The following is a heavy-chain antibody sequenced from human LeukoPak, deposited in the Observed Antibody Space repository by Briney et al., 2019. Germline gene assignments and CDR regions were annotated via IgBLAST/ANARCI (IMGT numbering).Heavy chain of an antibody. CDR3: AKDADFARIYYYFDS. CDR2: ISGSGDNT. V-gene: IGHV3-23*01. D-gene: IGHD3-10*01. J-gene: IGHJ4*02. Sequence: SGGSLRLSCAASGFTFSSYAMSWVRQVPGKGLEWVSVISGSGDNTYYADSVKGRFTISRDNSKNMMYLQMNSLRAEDTAVYYCAKDADFARIYYYFDSWGQGTLVTVSS. CDR1: GFTFSSYA.